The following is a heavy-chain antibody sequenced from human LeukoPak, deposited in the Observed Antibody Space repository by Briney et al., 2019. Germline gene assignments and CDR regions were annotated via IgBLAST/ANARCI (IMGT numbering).Heavy chain of an antibody. CDR2: LKSKTDGETS. J-gene: IGHJ4*02. V-gene: IGHV3-15*01. D-gene: IGHD1-1*01. Sequence: GGSLRLSCEASGITFSDAWMSWVRQVPGKGLEWIALLKSKTDGETSDYAAPVKGRFTVSRNDAENTLFLQIDSLKIDDTAVYYCIANLDYWGQGTLVTVSS. CDR1: GITFSDAW. CDR3: IANLDY.